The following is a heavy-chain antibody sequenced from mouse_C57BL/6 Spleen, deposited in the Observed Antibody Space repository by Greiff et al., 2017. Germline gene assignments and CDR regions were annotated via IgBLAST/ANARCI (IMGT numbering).Heavy chain of an antibody. CDR1: GFTFSDYY. D-gene: IGHD2-3*01. Sequence: EVKLVESGGGLVQPGGSLKLSCAASGFTFSDYYMYWVRQTPEKRLEWVAYISNGGGSTYYPDTVKGRFTISRDNAKNTLYLQMSRLKSEDTAMYYCARRIYDGYYGFAYWGQGTLVTVSA. V-gene: IGHV5-12*01. CDR3: ARRIYDGYYGFAY. J-gene: IGHJ3*01. CDR2: ISNGGGST.